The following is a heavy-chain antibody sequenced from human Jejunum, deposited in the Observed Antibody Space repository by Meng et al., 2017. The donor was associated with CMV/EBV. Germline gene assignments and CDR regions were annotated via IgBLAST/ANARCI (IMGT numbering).Heavy chain of an antibody. J-gene: IGHJ4*02. Sequence: QVKLVESGGGVVQPGESLRLSCATSGFNFSTYGMHWVRQGPGKGLEWVTFIRNDGSNKYYVDSVKGRFTTSRDNSKNTVYLQVNSLRVEDTAVYYCVKEGLEYWGQGTLVTVSS. CDR2: IRNDGSNK. CDR3: VKEGLEY. V-gene: IGHV3-30*02. D-gene: IGHD6-6*01. CDR1: GFNFSTYG.